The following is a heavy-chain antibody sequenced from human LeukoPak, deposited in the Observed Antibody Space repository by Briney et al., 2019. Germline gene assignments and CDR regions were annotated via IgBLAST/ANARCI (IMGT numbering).Heavy chain of an antibody. D-gene: IGHD5-18*01. V-gene: IGHV4-59*01. J-gene: IGHJ4*02. Sequence: SETLSLTCTVSGGSINNYYWSRIRQPPGKGLEWIGYIYYSGSTNYNPSLKSRVSISVDTSKNQFSLKLSSVTAADTAVYYCARIVPYNYGYVDYWGQGTLVTVSS. CDR3: ARIVPYNYGYVDY. CDR1: GGSINNYY. CDR2: IYYSGST.